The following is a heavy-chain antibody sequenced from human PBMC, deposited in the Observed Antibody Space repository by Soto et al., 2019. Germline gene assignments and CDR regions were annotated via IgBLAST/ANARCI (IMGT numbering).Heavy chain of an antibody. Sequence: GESLNISCKGSGYSFTSYWIGLVRQMPGKGLEWMGIIYPGDSDTRYSPSFQGQVTISADKSISTAYLQWSSLKASDTAMYYCARRRGAYYYEVDYWGQGTLVTVSS. CDR2: IYPGDSDT. D-gene: IGHD3-22*01. CDR3: ARRRGAYYYEVDY. CDR1: GYSFTSYW. V-gene: IGHV5-51*01. J-gene: IGHJ4*02.